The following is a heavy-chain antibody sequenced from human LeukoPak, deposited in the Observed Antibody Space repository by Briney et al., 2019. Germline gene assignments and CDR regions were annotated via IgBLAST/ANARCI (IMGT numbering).Heavy chain of an antibody. J-gene: IGHJ4*02. CDR2: IIPIFGTA. CDR3: ARGTYCSGGSCYYTFDY. D-gene: IGHD2-15*01. CDR1: GGTFSSYA. V-gene: IGHV1-69*05. Sequence: SVKVSCKASGGTFSSYAISWVRQAPGQGLEWMGGIIPIFGTANYAQKFQGRVTITTDESTSTAYMELSSLRSEDTAVYYCARGTYCSGGSCYYTFDYWSQGTLVTVSS.